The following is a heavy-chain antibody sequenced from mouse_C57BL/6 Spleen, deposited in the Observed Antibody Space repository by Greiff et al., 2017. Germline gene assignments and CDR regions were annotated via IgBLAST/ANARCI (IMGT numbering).Heavy chain of an antibody. Sequence: VQLKESGPGLVKPSQSLSLTCSVTGYSITSGYYWNWIRQFPGNKLEWMGYISYDGSTNYNPSLKNRISITRDPSKNQFFLKLNSVTTEDTATXYCARESSPAWFAYWGQGTLVTVSA. CDR1: GYSITSGYY. V-gene: IGHV3-6*01. CDR2: ISYDGST. D-gene: IGHD1-1*01. CDR3: ARESSPAWFAY. J-gene: IGHJ3*01.